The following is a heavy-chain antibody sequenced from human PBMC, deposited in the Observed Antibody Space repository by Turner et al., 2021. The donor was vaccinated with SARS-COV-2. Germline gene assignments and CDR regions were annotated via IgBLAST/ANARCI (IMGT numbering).Heavy chain of an antibody. V-gene: IGHV4-39*01. CDR1: GGSISSSSYF. D-gene: IGHD6-13*01. CDR3: ATSTVAGTELNYYGMDV. CDR2: IYYSGSN. Sequence: QLQLQASVLGLVTSSETLFLTCTVSGGSISSSSYFWGWIRQPPGKGLEWIGSIYYSGSNYYNPSLKSRVTISVDTSKNQFSLKLSSVTAADTAVYYCATSTVAGTELNYYGMDVWGQGTTVTVSS. J-gene: IGHJ6*02.